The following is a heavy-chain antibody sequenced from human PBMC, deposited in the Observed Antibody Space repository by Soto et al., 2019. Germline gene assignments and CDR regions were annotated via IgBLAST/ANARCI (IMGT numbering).Heavy chain of an antibody. CDR2: IIPIFGTA. CDR1: GGTFSSYT. V-gene: IGHV1-69*06. Sequence: GASVKVSCKASGGTFSSYTISWVRQAPGQGLEWMGGIIPIFGTANYAQKFQGRVTINADKSTSTAYMELSSLRVEDTAVYYCANLRGDNRDYWGQGTLVTVSS. J-gene: IGHJ4*02. D-gene: IGHD2-21*02. CDR3: ANLRGDNRDY.